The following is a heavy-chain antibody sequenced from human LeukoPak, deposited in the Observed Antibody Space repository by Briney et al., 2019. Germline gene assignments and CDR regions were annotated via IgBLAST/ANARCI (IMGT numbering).Heavy chain of an antibody. J-gene: IGHJ3*02. D-gene: IGHD1-1*01. CDR3: ARWKRGTDAFDI. CDR2: IYYSGST. Sequence: SETLSLTCTVSGGFISSSSYYWGWIRQPPGKGLEWIGTIYYSGSTYYNPSLKSRITISVDTSKNQFSLKLSSVTAADTAVYYCARWKRGTDAFDIWGQGTMVTVSS. CDR1: GGFISSSSYY. V-gene: IGHV4-39*07.